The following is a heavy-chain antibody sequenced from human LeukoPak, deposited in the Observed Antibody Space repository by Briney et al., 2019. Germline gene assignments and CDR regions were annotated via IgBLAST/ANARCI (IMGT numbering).Heavy chain of an antibody. J-gene: IGHJ4*02. CDR1: GFTFSSYG. CDR2: IRYDGSNK. Sequence: PGGSLRLSCAASGFTFSSYGMHWVRQAPGKGLEWVAFIRYDGSNKYYTDSVKGRFTISRGNSKNTLYLQMNSLKTEDTAVYYCAKDWDDYYGSGSYFDYWGQGTLVTVSS. CDR3: AKDWDDYYGSGSYFDY. V-gene: IGHV3-30*02. D-gene: IGHD3-10*01.